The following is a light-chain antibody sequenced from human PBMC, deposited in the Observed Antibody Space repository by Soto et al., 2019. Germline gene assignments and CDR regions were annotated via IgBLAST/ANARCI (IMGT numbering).Light chain of an antibody. J-gene: IGKJ5*01. CDR3: QQCDNLPPPIT. V-gene: IGKV1-33*01. Sequence: DIQMTQSPSSLSASVGDRVTITCQASQDISNYLNWYQQKPGKAPKLLXXDASNLETAVPSRFSGSGSGTDFTFTISSLQPEDIATYYCQQCDNLPPPITFGQGTRLEIK. CDR1: QDISNY. CDR2: DAS.